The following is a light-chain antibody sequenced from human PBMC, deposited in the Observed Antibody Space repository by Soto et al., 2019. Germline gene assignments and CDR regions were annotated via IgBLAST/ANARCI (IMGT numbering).Light chain of an antibody. J-gene: IGKJ5*01. V-gene: IGKV1-5*01. CDR3: QQYNSYPRT. Sequence: EIQMTKSPSTLSASLKDRVTITCRAIQSISSWLAWYQQKPGKAPKLLIYDASSLESGVPSRFSGSGSGTEFTLTISSLQPDDFATYYCQQYNSYPRTFCQGALLEIK. CDR1: QSISSW. CDR2: DAS.